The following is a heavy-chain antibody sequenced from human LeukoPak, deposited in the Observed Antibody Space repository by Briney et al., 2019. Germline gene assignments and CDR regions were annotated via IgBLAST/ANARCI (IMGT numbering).Heavy chain of an antibody. CDR2: ISSSGSTI. CDR1: GFTFSSYE. D-gene: IGHD3-10*01. V-gene: IGHV3-48*03. J-gene: IGHJ4*02. Sequence: GGSLRLSCAASGFTFSSYEMNWVRQAPGKGLEWVSYISSSGSTIYYADSVKGRFTISRDKAKNSLYLQMNSLRAEDTAVYYCARPMVRGVIITLSEYTFDYWGQGTLVTVSS. CDR3: ARPMVRGVIITLSEYTFDY.